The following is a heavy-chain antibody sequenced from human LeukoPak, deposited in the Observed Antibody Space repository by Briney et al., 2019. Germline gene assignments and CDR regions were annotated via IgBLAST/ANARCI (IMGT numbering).Heavy chain of an antibody. CDR1: GGSISSYY. CDR3: AREGIAVAGTYYYYYMDV. V-gene: IGHV4-59*01. J-gene: IGHJ6*03. CDR2: IYYSGST. D-gene: IGHD6-19*01. Sequence: SETLSLTCTVSGGSISSYYWSWIRQPPGKGLEWIGYIYYSGSTNYNPSLKSRVTISVDTSKNHFSLKLSSVTAADTAVYYCAREGIAVAGTYYYYYMDVWGKGTWVTVSS.